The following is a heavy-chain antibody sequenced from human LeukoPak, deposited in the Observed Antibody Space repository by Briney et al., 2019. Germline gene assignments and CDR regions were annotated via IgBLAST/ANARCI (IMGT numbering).Heavy chain of an antibody. V-gene: IGHV4-61*01. CDR1: GGSVSSGSYY. D-gene: IGHD3-3*01. CDR3: ARGDGFWSGYYQPYYYGMDV. Sequence: SETLSLTCTVSGGSVSSGSYYWSWIRQPPGKGLEWIGYIYYSGSTNYNPSLKSRVTISVDTSKNQFSLKLSSVTAADTAVYYCARGDGFWSGYYQPYYYGMDVWGQGTTVTVSS. CDR2: IYYSGST. J-gene: IGHJ6*02.